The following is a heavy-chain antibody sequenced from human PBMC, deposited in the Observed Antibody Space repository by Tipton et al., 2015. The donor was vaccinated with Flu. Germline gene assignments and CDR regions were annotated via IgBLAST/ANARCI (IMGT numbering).Heavy chain of an antibody. D-gene: IGHD5-24*01. CDR1: GGTFSSYG. J-gene: IGHJ5*02. V-gene: IGHV1-69*09. Sequence: QVQLVQSGPEVKKPGSSVKVSCKASGGTFSSYGLSWVRQAPGQGLEWLGKITPILDITIYSQSFQGRVTFSADKSTNTAYMELSSLRYDDTAIYYCAREWLQSFDTWGQGALVTVSS. CDR3: AREWLQSFDT. CDR2: ITPILDIT.